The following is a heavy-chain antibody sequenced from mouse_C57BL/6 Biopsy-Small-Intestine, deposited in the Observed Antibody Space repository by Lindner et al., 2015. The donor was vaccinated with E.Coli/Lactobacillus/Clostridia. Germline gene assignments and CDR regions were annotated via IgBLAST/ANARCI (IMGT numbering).Heavy chain of an antibody. Sequence: EVQLQESGPSLVRPSQTLSLTCTVTGFSINSDCYWIWIRQFPGNKLEYIGYTFYSGITYYNPSLESRTYITRDTSKNQFSLKLSSATTEDTATYYCARYYYSGSYWYFDVWGTGTTVTVSS. V-gene: IGHV3-3*01. J-gene: IGHJ1*03. D-gene: IGHD1-1*01. CDR1: GFSINSDCY. CDR2: TFYSGIT. CDR3: ARYYYSGSYWYFDV.